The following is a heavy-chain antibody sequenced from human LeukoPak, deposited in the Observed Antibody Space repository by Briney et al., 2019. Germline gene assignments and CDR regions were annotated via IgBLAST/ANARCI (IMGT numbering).Heavy chain of an antibody. Sequence: SETLSLTCTVSGGSISSYYWSWIRQPPGKGLEWIGYTYTSGSTNYNPSLKSRVTISVDTSKNQFSLKLSSVTAADTAVYYCARQALGDYYYMDVWGKGTTVTVSS. CDR2: TYTSGST. CDR3: ARQALGDYYYMDV. J-gene: IGHJ6*03. CDR1: GGSISSYY. V-gene: IGHV4-4*09.